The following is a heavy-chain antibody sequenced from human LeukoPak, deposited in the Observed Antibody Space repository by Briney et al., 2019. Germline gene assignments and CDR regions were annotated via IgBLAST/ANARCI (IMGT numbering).Heavy chain of an antibody. J-gene: IGHJ5*02. CDR1: GGSISSGSYY. CDR2: IYTSGST. Sequence: SQTLPLTCTVSGGSISSGSYYWSWIRQPAGKGLEWIGRIYTSGSTNYNPSLKSRVTMSVDTSKNQFSLKLSSVTAADTAVYYCARTQIITIFGVVRNWFDPWGQGTLVTVSS. V-gene: IGHV4-61*02. D-gene: IGHD3-3*01. CDR3: ARTQIITIFGVVRNWFDP.